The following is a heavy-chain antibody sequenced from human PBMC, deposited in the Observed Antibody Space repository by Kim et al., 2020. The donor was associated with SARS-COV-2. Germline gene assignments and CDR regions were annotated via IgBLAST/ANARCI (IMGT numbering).Heavy chain of an antibody. CDR2: IIPILGIA. V-gene: IGHV1-69*04. CDR3: ARANSNYRTLYYYYYYYMDV. CDR1: GGTFSSYA. Sequence: SVKVSCKASGGTFSSYAISWVRQAPGQGLEWMGRIIPILGIANYAQKFQGRVTITADKSTSTAYMELSSLRSEDTAVYYCARANSNYRTLYYYYYYYMDVWGKGTTVTVSS. D-gene: IGHD4-4*01. J-gene: IGHJ6*03.